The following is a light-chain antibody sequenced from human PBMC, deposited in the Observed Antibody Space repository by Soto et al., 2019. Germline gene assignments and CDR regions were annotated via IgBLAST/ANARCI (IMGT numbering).Light chain of an antibody. Sequence: QSVLTQPASVSGSPGQSITISGTGTNGDVGRYNFASWFQPHPGKFPTLIIYEVTRRPSGVSNRFSGSKSDNTASLAIAGRQAEAEATYYCCSYTGSRILVFGGGTKLTVL. V-gene: IGLV2-23*02. J-gene: IGLJ2*01. CDR1: NGDVGRYNF. CDR3: CSYTGSRILV. CDR2: EVT.